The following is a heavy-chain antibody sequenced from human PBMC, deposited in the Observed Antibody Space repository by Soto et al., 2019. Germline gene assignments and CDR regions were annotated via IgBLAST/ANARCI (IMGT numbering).Heavy chain of an antibody. CDR1: GFTVSGNF. CDR3: ARDLSTRGYFDL. V-gene: IGHV3-66*01. CDR2: IYSGGSV. Sequence: EIQLVESGGGLVQPGGSLRLSCAASGFTVSGNFMSWVRQAPGKGLEWVSIIYSGGSVDYADSVKGRFTISRDNSKNTMYLQMSRLRAEDTAVYYCARDLSTRGYFDLWGQGTLVTVSS. J-gene: IGHJ4*02. D-gene: IGHD1-1*01.